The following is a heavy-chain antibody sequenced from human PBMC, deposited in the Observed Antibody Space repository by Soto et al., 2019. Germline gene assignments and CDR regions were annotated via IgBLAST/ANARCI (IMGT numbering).Heavy chain of an antibody. CDR3: ARLSKQDIVVVVAARPKDYYYYYMDV. V-gene: IGHV3-48*01. CDR1: GFTFSSYS. J-gene: IGHJ6*03. CDR2: ISSSSSTI. Sequence: GGSLRLSCAASGFTFSSYSMNWVRQAPGKGLEWVSYISSSSSTIYYADSVKGRFTISRDNAKNSLYLQINSLRAEDTAVYYCARLSKQDIVVVVAARPKDYYYYYMDVWGKGTTVTVSS. D-gene: IGHD2-15*01.